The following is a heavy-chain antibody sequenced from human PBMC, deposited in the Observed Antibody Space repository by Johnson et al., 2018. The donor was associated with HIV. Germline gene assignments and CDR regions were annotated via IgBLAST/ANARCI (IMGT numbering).Heavy chain of an antibody. D-gene: IGHD5-12*01. J-gene: IGHJ3*02. CDR3: ANGPSYIVATAMTDAFDI. CDR1: GFTFSTYA. V-gene: IGHV3-30*04. CDR2: ISSAGSNK. Sequence: QEQLVESGGDVVRPGGSLTLSCEVSGFTFSTYAMHWVRQAPGQGLEWVAVISSAGSNKYYADSVKGRVTFPRDNSKNTLYLKMNSLNTEDTAVYSGANGPSYIVATAMTDAFDIWGQGTMVTVSS.